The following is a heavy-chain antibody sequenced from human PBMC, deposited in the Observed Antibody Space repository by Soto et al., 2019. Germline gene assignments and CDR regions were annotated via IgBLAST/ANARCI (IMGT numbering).Heavy chain of an antibody. J-gene: IGHJ2*01. CDR1: GFTFSSSG. Sequence: VQLLESGGDLVQPGGSLRLSCAGSGFTFSSSGMHWVRQAPGKGLEWVAVIWFDGGNKKYADSVKGRFTISRDNSKNTLSLQMNSLRAEDTAVYYCARDQGYFDLWGRGILVTVSS. V-gene: IGHV3-33*01. CDR3: ARDQGYFDL. CDR2: IWFDGGNK.